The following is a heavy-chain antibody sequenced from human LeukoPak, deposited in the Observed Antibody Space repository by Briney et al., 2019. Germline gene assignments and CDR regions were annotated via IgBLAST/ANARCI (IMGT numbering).Heavy chain of an antibody. D-gene: IGHD2-2*01. CDR1: GFTFSSYA. CDR2: ISGSGGST. V-gene: IGHV3-23*01. J-gene: IGHJ6*03. CDR3: AKGCSSTSCYHPTDYMDV. Sequence: GSLRLSCAASGFTFSSYAMSWVRQAPGKGLEWVSAISGSGGSTYYADSVKGRFTISRDNSKNTLYLQMNSLRAEDTAVYYCAKGCSSTSCYHPTDYMDVWGKGTTVTVSS.